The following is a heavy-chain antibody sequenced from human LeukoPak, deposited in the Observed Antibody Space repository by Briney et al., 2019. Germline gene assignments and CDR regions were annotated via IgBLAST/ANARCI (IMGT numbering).Heavy chain of an antibody. D-gene: IGHD1-1*01. CDR1: GGTFSSYA. Sequence: VASVKVSCKASGGTFSSYAISWVRQAPGQGLEWMGRIIPILGIANYAQKFQGRVTMTRNTSISTAYMELSSLRSEDTAVYYCARWPKQTGTPPEDAFDIWGQGTMVTVSS. CDR3: ARWPKQTGTPPEDAFDI. CDR2: IIPILGIA. V-gene: IGHV1-69*04. J-gene: IGHJ3*02.